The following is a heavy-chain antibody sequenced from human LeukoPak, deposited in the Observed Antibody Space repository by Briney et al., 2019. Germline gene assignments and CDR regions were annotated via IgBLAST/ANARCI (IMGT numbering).Heavy chain of an antibody. Sequence: GGSLRLSCAASGFTFSSYSMNWVRQAPGKGLEWVSSISSSSSYIYYADSVKGRFTISRDNAKNSLYLQMNSLRAEDTAVYYCARDESGSSPHFDYWGQGTLVTVSS. CDR1: GFTFSSYS. J-gene: IGHJ4*02. CDR2: ISSSSSYI. CDR3: ARDESGSSPHFDY. V-gene: IGHV3-21*01. D-gene: IGHD6-13*01.